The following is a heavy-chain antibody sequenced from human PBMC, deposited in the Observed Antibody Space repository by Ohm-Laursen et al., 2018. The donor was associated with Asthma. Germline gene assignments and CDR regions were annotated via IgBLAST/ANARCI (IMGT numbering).Heavy chain of an antibody. CDR2: GSSYYDGGLK. CDR1: GFTFSDYY. V-gene: IGHV3-30-3*01. CDR3: ARDVMEWYLPAFDF. D-gene: IGHD3-3*01. J-gene: IGHJ4*02. Sequence: SLRLSCAASGFTFSDYYMSWIRQAPGKGLEWVAVGSSYYDGGLKYYADSVNGRFTVSRDDSKNTLYLQMNSLRPDDTAVYYCARDVMEWYLPAFDFWGQGTLVTVSS.